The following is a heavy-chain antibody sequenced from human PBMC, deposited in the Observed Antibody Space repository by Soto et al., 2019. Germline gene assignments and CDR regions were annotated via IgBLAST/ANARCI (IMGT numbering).Heavy chain of an antibody. CDR2: IYRDGRT. J-gene: IGHJ4*02. D-gene: IGHD6-19*01. Sequence: EVQLVESGGGLIQPGESLRLSCAASGFTVSISYMSWVRQAPGKGLEWVSTIYRDGRTFYADSVEGRFTISRDNSKNTLYLQMNRLRVEDTATYYCARGKGIGWYESSDYWGQGTLVTVSS. CDR1: GFTVSISY. V-gene: IGHV3-53*01. CDR3: ARGKGIGWYESSDY.